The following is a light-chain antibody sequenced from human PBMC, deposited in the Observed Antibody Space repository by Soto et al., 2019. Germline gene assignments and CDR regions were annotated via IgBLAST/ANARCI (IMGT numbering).Light chain of an antibody. J-gene: IGLJ2*01. CDR1: SSNIGSNI. V-gene: IGLV1-44*01. CDR3: AACDDGDVV. CDR2: NNN. Sequence: QSVLTQPPSASGTPGQTVTMSCSGSSSNIGSNIVNWYQQVPGRAPQLLIYNNNQRPSGVPDRFSGSKSGTSASLAISGLQSEDEADYYCAACDDGDVVFGGGTKLTVL.